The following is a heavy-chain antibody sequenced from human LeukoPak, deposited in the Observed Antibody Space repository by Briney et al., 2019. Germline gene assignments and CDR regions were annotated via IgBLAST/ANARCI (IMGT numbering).Heavy chain of an antibody. CDR1: GFTFSSYA. CDR2: IWYDGSNK. D-gene: IGHD3-3*01. Sequence: GGSLRLSCAASGFTFSSYAMHWVRQAPGKGLEWVAVIWYDGSNKYYADSVKGRFTISRDNSKNTLYLQMNSLRAEDTAVYYCARDSRKVLRFLEWLPRRSWFDPWGQGTLVTVSS. J-gene: IGHJ5*02. CDR3: ARDSRKVLRFLEWLPRRSWFDP. V-gene: IGHV3-33*08.